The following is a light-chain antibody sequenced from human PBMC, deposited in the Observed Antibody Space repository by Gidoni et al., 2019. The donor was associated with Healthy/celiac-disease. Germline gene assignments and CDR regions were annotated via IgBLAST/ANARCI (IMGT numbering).Light chain of an antibody. V-gene: IGKV3-15*01. CDR2: GAS. J-gene: IGKJ4*01. Sequence: EIVMTQSPATLSVPPGESATLSCRASKSVSSNLAWYQQKPGQAPRLLIYGASTRATGIPARFSGSGSGTEFTLTISSLQSEDFAVYYCQQYNNWLTFGGGTKVEIK. CDR1: KSVSSN. CDR3: QQYNNWLT.